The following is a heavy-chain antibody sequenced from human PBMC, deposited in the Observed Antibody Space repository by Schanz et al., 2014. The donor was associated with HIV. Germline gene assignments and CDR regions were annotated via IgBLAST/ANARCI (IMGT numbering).Heavy chain of an antibody. V-gene: IGHV3-33*08. CDR1: GFTFDSFG. CDR3: TRGRFLERGGMDV. J-gene: IGHJ6*02. Sequence: QVQLAESGGGVVRPGRSLRLSCAASGFTFDSFGMHWVRQAPGKGLEWVAVIWFDGRNKYYGDSVKGRFMISRDNSNNTLYLQMNSLRAEDTAVYFCTRGRFLERGGMDVWGQGTAVTVSS. CDR2: IWFDGRNK. D-gene: IGHD3-3*01.